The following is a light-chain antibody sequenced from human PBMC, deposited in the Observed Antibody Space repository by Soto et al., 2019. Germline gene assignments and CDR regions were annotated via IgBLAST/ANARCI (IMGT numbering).Light chain of an antibody. V-gene: IGKV3-20*01. J-gene: IGKJ1*01. Sequence: IVLTQSPGRLSLSPGGRSTLACRAIQTITTNYLAWYQQKPGQAPRLLISGASNEATGVPDRFRGSGSGTEFTLTITRLEPEDFAVYYCHQYGNSPWAFAQGTKVDIK. CDR3: HQYGNSPWA. CDR2: GAS. CDR1: QTITTNY.